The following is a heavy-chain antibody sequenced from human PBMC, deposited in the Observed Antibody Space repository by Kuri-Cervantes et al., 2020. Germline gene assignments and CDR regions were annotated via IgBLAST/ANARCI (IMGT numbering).Heavy chain of an antibody. J-gene: IGHJ4*02. V-gene: IGHV4-61*08. CDR2: IYYSGST. Sequence: SGPTLGTPTQTLTLTGTFSGFSLSTSGMCVSWIRQPPVKGLEYIGYIYYSGSTYYNPSLKSRVIISVDTSKSQFSLKLSSVTAADTSVYYCARVGSSGWYAGYWGQGTMVTVSS. CDR1: GFSLSTSGMC. CDR3: ARVGSSGWYAGY. D-gene: IGHD6-19*01.